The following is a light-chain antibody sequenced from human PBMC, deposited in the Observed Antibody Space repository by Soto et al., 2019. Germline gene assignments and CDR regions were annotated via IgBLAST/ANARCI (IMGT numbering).Light chain of an antibody. J-gene: IGLJ2*01. Sequence: QSVLTQPPSVSAAPGQKVPISCSGSSSNIGNKYVSWYQQLPGTAPKLLIYENNKRPSGIPDRFSGSKSVTSATLGITGLQTGDEADYYCGTWDSSLSAVVFGGGTKLTVL. V-gene: IGLV1-51*02. CDR1: SSNIGNKY. CDR2: ENN. CDR3: GTWDSSLSAVV.